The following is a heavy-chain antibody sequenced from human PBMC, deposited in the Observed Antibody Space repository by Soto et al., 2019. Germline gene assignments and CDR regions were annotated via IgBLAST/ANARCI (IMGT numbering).Heavy chain of an antibody. CDR2: INAGNGNT. V-gene: IGHV1-3*01. CDR3: ARDPTKGDLWSALPPYYYYMDG. D-gene: IGHD3-3*01. Sequence: ASVKVSCKASGYTFTSYAMHWVRQAPGQRLEWMGWINAGNGNTKYSQKFQGRVTITRDTSASTAYMELSSLRSEDTAVYYCARDPTKGDLWSALPPYYYYMDGWGKGTTVTGSS. J-gene: IGHJ6*03. CDR1: GYTFTSYA.